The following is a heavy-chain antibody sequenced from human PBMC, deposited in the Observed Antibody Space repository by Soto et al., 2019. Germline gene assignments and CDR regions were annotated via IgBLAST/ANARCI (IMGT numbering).Heavy chain of an antibody. CDR2: IIPIFGTA. CDR3: ARAVADYEAFYGMDV. V-gene: IGHV1-69*13. D-gene: IGHD4-17*01. J-gene: IGHJ6*02. Sequence: SVKVSCKASGGTFSSYAISWVRQAPGQGLEWMGGIIPIFGTANYAQKFQGRVTITADESTSTAYMELSSLRSEDTAVYYCARAVADYEAFYGMDVWGQGTTVTVSS. CDR1: GGTFSSYA.